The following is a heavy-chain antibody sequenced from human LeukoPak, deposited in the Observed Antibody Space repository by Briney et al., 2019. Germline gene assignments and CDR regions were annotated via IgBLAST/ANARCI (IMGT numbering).Heavy chain of an antibody. CDR2: IRYDVSNK. V-gene: IGHV3-33*08. CDR3: ARRRVVYYYYYMDV. Sequence: GGSLRLSCAASGFTFSSYWMSWVRQAPGKGLEWVAFIRYDVSNKYYADSVKGRFTISRDNSKNTLYLQMNSLRAEDTAVYYCARRRVVYYYYYMDVWGRGTTVTVSS. J-gene: IGHJ6*03. CDR1: GFTFSSYW.